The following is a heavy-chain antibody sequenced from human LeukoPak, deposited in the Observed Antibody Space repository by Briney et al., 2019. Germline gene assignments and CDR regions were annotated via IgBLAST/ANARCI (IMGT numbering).Heavy chain of an antibody. V-gene: IGHV3-15*01. J-gene: IGHJ4*02. Sequence: GGSLRLSCAASGFTFSNAWMSWVRQAPGKGLEWVGRIKSKTDGGTTDYAAPVKGRFTISRDDSKNTLYLQMNSLKTEDTAVYYCTTPCDIVVVPAAINPLCDWGQGTLVTVSS. CDR3: TTPCDIVVVPAAINPLCD. D-gene: IGHD2-2*02. CDR1: GFTFSNAW. CDR2: IKSKTDGGTT.